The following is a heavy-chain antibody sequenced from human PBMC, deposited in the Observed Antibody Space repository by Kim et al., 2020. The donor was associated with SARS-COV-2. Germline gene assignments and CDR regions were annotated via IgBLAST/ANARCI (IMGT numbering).Heavy chain of an antibody. CDR3: ARAERLGVLYYYYGMDV. Sequence: VKGRFTISRDNAKNTLYLQMNSLRAEDTAVYYCARAERLGVLYYYYGMDVWGQGTTVTVSS. J-gene: IGHJ6*02. D-gene: IGHD1-1*01. V-gene: IGHV3-74*01.